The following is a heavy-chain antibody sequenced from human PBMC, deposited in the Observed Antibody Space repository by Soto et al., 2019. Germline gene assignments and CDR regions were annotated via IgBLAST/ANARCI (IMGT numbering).Heavy chain of an antibody. D-gene: IGHD4-17*01. Sequence: GESLKISCKGSGYSFTYYWIGWVRQMPEKGLEWMGIIYPGNSDTRYGPSFQGQVTISADKSINTAYLQWSSLKASDTAMYYCARHSNPPDYGDYRSFDCWGKETLVTVYS. CDR2: IYPGNSDT. CDR1: GYSFTYYW. J-gene: IGHJ4*02. CDR3: ARHSNPPDYGDYRSFDC. V-gene: IGHV5-51*01.